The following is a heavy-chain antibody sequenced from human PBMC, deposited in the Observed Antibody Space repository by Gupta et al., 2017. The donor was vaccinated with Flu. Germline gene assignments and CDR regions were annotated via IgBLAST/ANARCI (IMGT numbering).Heavy chain of an antibody. Sequence: EVQLVVYGGGLVQSRGALRLSCAASGFTSSRHSRRWVRRAPGKGVEGVSYISSSSSTIYYADSVKGRVTISRDNAKNSLYLQMNSLRDEDTAVYYCARDPSIRITMVRGAIDYWGQGTLVTVSS. D-gene: IGHD3-10*01. CDR2: ISSSSSTI. CDR3: ARDPSIRITMVRGAIDY. V-gene: IGHV3-48*02. J-gene: IGHJ4*02. CDR1: GFTSSRHS.